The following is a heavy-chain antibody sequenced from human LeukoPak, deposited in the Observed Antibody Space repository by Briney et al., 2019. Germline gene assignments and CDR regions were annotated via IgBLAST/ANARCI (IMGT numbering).Heavy chain of an antibody. J-gene: IGHJ4*02. Sequence: GGSLRLSCAASGFTFSSYAMSWVRQAPGKGLEWVGRIKSKTDGGTTDYAAPVKGRFTISRDDSKNTLYLQMNSLKTEDTAVYYCTTDGDYGSGSYIPEDYWGQGTLVTVSS. CDR2: IKSKTDGGTT. V-gene: IGHV3-15*01. CDR3: TTDGDYGSGSYIPEDY. CDR1: GFTFSSYA. D-gene: IGHD3-10*01.